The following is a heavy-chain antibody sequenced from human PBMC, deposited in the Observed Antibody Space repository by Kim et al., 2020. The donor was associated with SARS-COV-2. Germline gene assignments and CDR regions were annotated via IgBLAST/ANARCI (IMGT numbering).Heavy chain of an antibody. D-gene: IGHD6-19*01. V-gene: IGHV3-33*01. J-gene: IGHJ4*02. Sequence: YADSVKGRCTSSTDNSKSTLYLQMNSLRAEDTAVYYCARDLSLYSSGLDYWGQGTLVTVSS. CDR3: ARDLSLYSSGLDY.